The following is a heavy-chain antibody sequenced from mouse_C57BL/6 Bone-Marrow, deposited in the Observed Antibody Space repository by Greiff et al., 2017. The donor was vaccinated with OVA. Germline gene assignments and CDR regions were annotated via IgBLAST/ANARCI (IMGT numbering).Heavy chain of an antibody. J-gene: IGHJ2*01. V-gene: IGHV1-19*01. CDR1: GYTFTDYY. CDR2: INPYNGGP. CDR3: ATYDSNYFDY. Sequence: SGPVLVKPGASVKMSCKASGYTFTDYYMNWVKQSHGKSLEWIGVINPYNGGPSYNQKFKGKATLTVDKSSSTAYMELNSLTSEDSAVYYCATYDSNYFDYWGQGTTLTVSS. D-gene: IGHD2-5*01.